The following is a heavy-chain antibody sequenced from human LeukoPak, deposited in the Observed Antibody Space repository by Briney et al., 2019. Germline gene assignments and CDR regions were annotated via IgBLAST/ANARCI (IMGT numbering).Heavy chain of an antibody. J-gene: IGHJ4*02. V-gene: IGHV3-7*03. CDR1: GFPLSSYW. D-gene: IGHD6-13*01. CDR3: ARSDYEAAAHDY. CDR2: IKQDGSEK. Sequence: PGGSLRLSCAASGFPLSSYWMSWVRQAPGKGLEWVANIKQDGSEKYFLDSVKGRFTISRDNAKNSLYLQMSSLRGEDTAVYYCARSDYEAAAHDYRGQGTLVTVSS.